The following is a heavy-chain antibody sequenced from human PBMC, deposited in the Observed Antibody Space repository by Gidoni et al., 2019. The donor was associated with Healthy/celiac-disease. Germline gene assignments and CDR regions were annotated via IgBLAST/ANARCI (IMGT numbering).Heavy chain of an antibody. J-gene: IGHJ4*02. CDR3: AKEPQPWSSTSWTFDY. CDR1: GFTFSSYG. CDR2: ISYDGSNK. Sequence: QVQLVESGGGVVQPGRSLRLSCAASGFTFSSYGMHWVRQAPGKGLEWVAVISYDGSNKYYADSVKGRFTISRDNSKNTLYLQMNSLRAEDTAVYYCAKEPQPWSSTSWTFDYWGQGTLVTVSS. D-gene: IGHD2-2*01. V-gene: IGHV3-30*18.